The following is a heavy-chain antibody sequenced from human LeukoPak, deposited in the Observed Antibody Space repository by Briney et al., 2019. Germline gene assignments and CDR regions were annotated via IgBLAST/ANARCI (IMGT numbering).Heavy chain of an antibody. V-gene: IGHV4-34*01. Sequence: SETLSLTCAVYGGSFSGYYWSWIRQPPGKGLEWIGEINHSGSTNYNPSLKSRVTISVDTSKNQFSLKLSSVTAADTAVYYCARGPGASAGLHYYAMDVWGQGTTVTVSS. CDR2: INHSGST. D-gene: IGHD1-26*01. CDR1: GGSFSGYY. CDR3: ARGPGASAGLHYYAMDV. J-gene: IGHJ6*02.